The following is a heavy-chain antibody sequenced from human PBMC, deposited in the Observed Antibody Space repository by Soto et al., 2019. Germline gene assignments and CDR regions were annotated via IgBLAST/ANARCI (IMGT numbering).Heavy chain of an antibody. J-gene: IGHJ4*02. Sequence: EVQLVESGGGLVQPGGSLRLSCAASGFTFSGYWMSWVRQAPGKGLEWVANIKQDGSEKYYVDSVKGRFTISRDNAKNSLYLLMNSLRAEDTAVYYCAKNNRYCRSTTCFVFDYWGQGTLVTVSS. CDR1: GFTFSGYW. D-gene: IGHD2-2*01. CDR2: IKQDGSEK. CDR3: AKNNRYCRSTTCFVFDY. V-gene: IGHV3-7*01.